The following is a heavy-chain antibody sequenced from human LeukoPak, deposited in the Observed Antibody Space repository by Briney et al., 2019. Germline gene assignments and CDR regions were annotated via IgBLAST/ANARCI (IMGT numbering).Heavy chain of an antibody. V-gene: IGHV3-21*01. Sequence: GGSLRLSCAASGFTFSSYSMNWVRQAPGKGLEWVSSISSSSSYIYYADSVKGRFTISRDNAKNSLYLQKNSLRAEDTAVYYCARGLNCSSTSCYLDYFDYWGQGTLVTVSS. CDR2: ISSSSSYI. J-gene: IGHJ4*02. CDR3: ARGLNCSSTSCYLDYFDY. CDR1: GFTFSSYS. D-gene: IGHD2-2*01.